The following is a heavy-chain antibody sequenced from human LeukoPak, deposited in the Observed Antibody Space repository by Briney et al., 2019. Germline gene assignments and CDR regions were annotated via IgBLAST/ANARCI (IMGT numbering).Heavy chain of an antibody. CDR2: IYTSGST. CDR3: ARGMITFGGVIVIGPLNDAFDI. Sequence: SQTLSLTCTVSGGSISSGSYCWSWIRQPAGKGLEWIGRIYTSGSTNYNPSLKSRVTISVDTSKNQFSLKLSSVTAADTAVYYCARGMITFGGVIVIGPLNDAFDIWGQGTMVTVSS. J-gene: IGHJ3*02. CDR1: GGSISSGSYC. D-gene: IGHD3-16*02. V-gene: IGHV4-61*02.